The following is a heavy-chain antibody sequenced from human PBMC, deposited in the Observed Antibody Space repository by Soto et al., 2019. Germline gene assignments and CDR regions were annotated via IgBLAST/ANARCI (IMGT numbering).Heavy chain of an antibody. CDR1: GGSISSGGYS. CDR2: IYHSGST. V-gene: IGHV4-30-2*01. Sequence: PSETLSLTCAVSGGSISSGGYSWSWIRQPPGKGLEWIGYIYHSGSTYYNPSLKSRVTISVDRSKNQFSLKLSSLTAADTAVYYCARGPQWLVPDYWGQGTLVTVSS. CDR3: ARGPQWLVPDY. J-gene: IGHJ4*02. D-gene: IGHD6-19*01.